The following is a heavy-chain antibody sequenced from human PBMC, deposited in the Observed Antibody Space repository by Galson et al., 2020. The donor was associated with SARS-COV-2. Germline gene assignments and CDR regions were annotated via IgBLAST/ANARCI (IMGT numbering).Heavy chain of an antibody. CDR3: ATYSVVVVAPTPLRADY. Sequence: SETLSLTCTVSGYSISSGYFWGWIRQPPVKGLEWMGSIYHSGSTYYNPSLKSRVTISVDTSKNQFSLKLSSVTAADTAVYYCATYSVVVVAPTPLRADYWGQGTLVTVSS. CDR2: IYHSGST. D-gene: IGHD2-15*01. J-gene: IGHJ4*02. CDR1: GYSISSGYF. V-gene: IGHV4-38-2*02.